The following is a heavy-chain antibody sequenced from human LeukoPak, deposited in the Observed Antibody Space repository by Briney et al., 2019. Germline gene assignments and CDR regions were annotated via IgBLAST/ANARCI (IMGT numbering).Heavy chain of an antibody. D-gene: IGHD5-18*01. CDR3: ASGYSYGFYYYYYMDV. Sequence: SETLSLTCTVYGGSISSYYWSWIRQPPGKGLEWIGYIYYSGSTNYNPSLKSRVTISVDTSKNQFSLKLSSVTAADTAVYYCASGYSYGFYYYYYMDVWGKGTTVTVSS. J-gene: IGHJ6*03. CDR1: GGSISSYY. V-gene: IGHV4-59*01. CDR2: IYYSGST.